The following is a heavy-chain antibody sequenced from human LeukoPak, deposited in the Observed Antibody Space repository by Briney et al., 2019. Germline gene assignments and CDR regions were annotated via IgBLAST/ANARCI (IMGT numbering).Heavy chain of an antibody. CDR3: ARDRHRLRGTNGDGDAFDI. CDR2: IYSDGSI. V-gene: IGHV3-53*01. CDR1: GFAVRSSY. J-gene: IGHJ3*02. D-gene: IGHD1-7*01. Sequence: GGSLRLSCAASGFAVRSSYISWVRQAQGKGLEWVSIIYSDGSIFHADSVKGRFTMSRDNSKNTLDLQMNSLRAEDTAVYFCARDRHRLRGTNGDGDAFDIWGRGTMVTVSS.